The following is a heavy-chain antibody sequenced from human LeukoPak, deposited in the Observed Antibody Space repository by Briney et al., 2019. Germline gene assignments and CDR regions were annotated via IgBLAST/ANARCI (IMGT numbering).Heavy chain of an antibody. Sequence: PGGSLRLSCAASGFIFSSYEVNWVRQAPGKGLEWVSYISSSGSAIYYADSVKGRFTISRDNAKNSLYLQMNSLRAEDTAVYYCARVPTRGDYRLDYWGRGTLVTVSS. J-gene: IGHJ4*02. D-gene: IGHD4-17*01. CDR3: ARVPTRGDYRLDY. CDR1: GFIFSSYE. V-gene: IGHV3-48*03. CDR2: ISSSGSAI.